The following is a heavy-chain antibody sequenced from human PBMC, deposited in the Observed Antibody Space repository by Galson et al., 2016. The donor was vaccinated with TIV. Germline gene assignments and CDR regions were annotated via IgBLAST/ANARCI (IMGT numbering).Heavy chain of an antibody. CDR3: STLSSGWPNYLDN. J-gene: IGHJ4*02. CDR1: GYRFSDYW. CDR2: IYPGASDT. Sequence: QSGAEVKKPGESLKISCRGSGYRFSDYWIGWVRQTPEECLEWLGVIYPGASDTKYSPSFQGQVTISADKSIDTPLLQWNRLKASDTAIYFWSTLSSGWPNYLDNGGQVTQVIVSS. V-gene: IGHV5-51*01. D-gene: IGHD6-19*01.